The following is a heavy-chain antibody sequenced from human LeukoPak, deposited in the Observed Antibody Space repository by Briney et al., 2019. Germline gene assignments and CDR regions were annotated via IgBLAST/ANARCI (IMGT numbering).Heavy chain of an antibody. CDR1: GGSISSSSYY. Sequence: SETLSLTCTVSGGSISSSSYYWGWIRQPPGKGLEWIGYIYYSGSTNYNPSLKSRVTISVDTSKNQFSLKLSSVTAADTAVYYCARALAVAGTADYFDYWGQGTLVTVSS. J-gene: IGHJ4*02. D-gene: IGHD6-19*01. CDR2: IYYSGST. V-gene: IGHV4-39*07. CDR3: ARALAVAGTADYFDY.